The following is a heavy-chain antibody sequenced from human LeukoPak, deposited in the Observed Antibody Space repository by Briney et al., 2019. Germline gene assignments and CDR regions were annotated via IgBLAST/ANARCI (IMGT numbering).Heavy chain of an antibody. V-gene: IGHV3-48*03. CDR2: ISSSGSTT. CDR1: GFTFSSYE. Sequence: GGSLRLSCAASGFTFSSYEMNWVRQAPGKGLEWVSYISSSGSTTYYADSVKGRFTISRDNSKNTLYLQMNSLRAEDTAVYYCAKDLLDYWGQGTLVTVSS. J-gene: IGHJ4*02. CDR3: AKDLLDY.